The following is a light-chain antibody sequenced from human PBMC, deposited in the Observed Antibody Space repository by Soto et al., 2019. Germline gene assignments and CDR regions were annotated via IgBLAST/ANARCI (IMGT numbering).Light chain of an antibody. Sequence: EIVLTQSPGPLSLSPGERATLSCRASQSVTSNYLGWYQQKPGQPPRLLIYGTSKRATGIPDRFSGGWSGTDFTLTISRLEPEDFAVYYCQQYGSSPPITFGQGTRLEVK. CDR1: QSVTSNY. CDR2: GTS. V-gene: IGKV3-20*01. CDR3: QQYGSSPPIT. J-gene: IGKJ5*01.